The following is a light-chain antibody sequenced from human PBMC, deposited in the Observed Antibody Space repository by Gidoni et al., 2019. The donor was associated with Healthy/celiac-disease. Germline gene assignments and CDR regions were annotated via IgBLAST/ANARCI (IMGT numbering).Light chain of an antibody. CDR1: QSVSSSY. J-gene: IGKJ4*01. CDR2: GAS. CDR3: QQYGRSPLT. Sequence: MVLTQSPDTLSSSPGERATLSCRASQSVSSSYLAWYQQKPGQAPRLLIYGASSRATGIPDRFSGSGSGTDFTLTISRLEPEDFAVYYCQQYGRSPLTFGGGTKVEIK. V-gene: IGKV3-20*01.